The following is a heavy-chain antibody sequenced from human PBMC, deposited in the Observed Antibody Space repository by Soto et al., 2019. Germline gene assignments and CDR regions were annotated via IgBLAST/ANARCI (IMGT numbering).Heavy chain of an antibody. CDR2: ISYDGSNK. J-gene: IGHJ6*02. D-gene: IGHD3-16*01. V-gene: IGHV3-30*18. CDR1: GFTFSSYG. CDR3: AKIPGGLALLPYYGMDV. Sequence: PGGSLRLSCAASGFTFSSYGMHWVRQAPGKGLEWVAVISYDGSNKYYADSVKGRFTISRDNSKNTLYLQMNSLRAEDTAVYYCAKIPGGLALLPYYGMDVWGQGTTVTAP.